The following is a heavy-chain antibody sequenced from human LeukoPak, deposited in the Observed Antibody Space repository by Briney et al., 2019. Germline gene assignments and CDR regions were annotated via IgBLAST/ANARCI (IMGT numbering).Heavy chain of an antibody. J-gene: IGHJ6*02. CDR2: IWYDGSNK. CDR3: ARSGELGYYYYGMDV. Sequence: GGSLRLSCAASGFTFSSYGMHWVRQAPGKGLEWVAVIWYDGSNKYYADSVKGRFTISRDNSKNTLYLQMNSLRVEDTAVYYCARSGELGYYYYGMDVWGQGTTVTVSS. CDR1: GFTFSSYG. D-gene: IGHD1-26*01. V-gene: IGHV3-33*01.